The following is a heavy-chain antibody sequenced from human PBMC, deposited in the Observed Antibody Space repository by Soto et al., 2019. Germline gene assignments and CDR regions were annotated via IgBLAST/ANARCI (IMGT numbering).Heavy chain of an antibody. V-gene: IGHV4-31*03. CDR2: IYYTGIT. CDR3: ARIEMASIK. J-gene: IGHJ4*02. CDR1: GASIRSGVYY. Sequence: PSETLSLTCIVSGASIRSGVYYWIWLRQSPGKGLEWIGHIYYTGITFYSPSLKSRLTISLDTSKNQFSLDLRSVTAADTAMYYCARIEMASIKWGRGTLVTVSS.